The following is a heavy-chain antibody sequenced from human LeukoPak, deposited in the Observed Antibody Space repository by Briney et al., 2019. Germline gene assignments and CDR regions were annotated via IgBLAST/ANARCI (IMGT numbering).Heavy chain of an antibody. CDR2: IYNSGST. Sequence: SETLSLTCTVSSGSISSHYWSWIRQPAGKGLEWIGRIYNSGSTNYNPSLKSRVTMSEDTSKNQFSLKLSSVTAADTAVYYCARDYLSWFGELSHYYYYGMDVWGQGTTVTVSS. CDR1: SGSISSHY. J-gene: IGHJ6*02. CDR3: ARDYLSWFGELSHYYYYGMDV. V-gene: IGHV4-4*07. D-gene: IGHD3-10*01.